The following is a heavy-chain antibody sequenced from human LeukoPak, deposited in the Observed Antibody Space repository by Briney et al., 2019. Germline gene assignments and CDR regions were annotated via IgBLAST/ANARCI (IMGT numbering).Heavy chain of an antibody. CDR3: ARDRIRELYYYDSSGYYCPDY. J-gene: IGHJ4*02. Sequence: GASVKVSCKASGYTLTSYGISWVRQAPGQGLEWMGWISAYNGNTNYAQKLQGRVTMTTDTSTSTAYMELRSLRSDDTAVYYCARDRIRELYYYDSSGYYCPDYWGQGTLVTVSS. V-gene: IGHV1-18*01. CDR1: GYTLTSYG. CDR2: ISAYNGNT. D-gene: IGHD3-22*01.